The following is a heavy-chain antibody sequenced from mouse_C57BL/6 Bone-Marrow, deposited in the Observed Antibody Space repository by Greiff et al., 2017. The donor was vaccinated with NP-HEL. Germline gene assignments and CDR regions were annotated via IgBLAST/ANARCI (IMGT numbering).Heavy chain of an antibody. J-gene: IGHJ3*01. CDR1: GYTFTYYY. CDR3: ARQLRLRPFAY. Sequence: VQLQQSGPVLVKPGASVKMSCKASGYTFTYYYMNWVKQSHGKSLEWIGVINPYNGGTSYNQKFKGKATLTVDKSSSTAYMELNILTSEDSAVYYCARQLRLRPFAYWGQGTLVTVSA. D-gene: IGHD3-2*02. V-gene: IGHV1-19*01. CDR2: INPYNGGT.